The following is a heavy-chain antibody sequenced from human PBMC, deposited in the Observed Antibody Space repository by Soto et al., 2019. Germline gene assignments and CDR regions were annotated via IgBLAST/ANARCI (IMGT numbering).Heavy chain of an antibody. Sequence: QLQLQESGPGLVKPSETLSLTCTVSGGSISSSSYFWGWIRQPPGKGLEWIGSIYYSGSTYYNPSLKSRVTISVDTSKNQFSLKLSSVTAADTAVYYCARPSGYSSSWTNWLDPWGQGTLVTVSS. CDR1: GGSISSSSYF. CDR3: ARPSGYSSSWTNWLDP. D-gene: IGHD6-13*01. V-gene: IGHV4-39*01. CDR2: IYYSGST. J-gene: IGHJ5*02.